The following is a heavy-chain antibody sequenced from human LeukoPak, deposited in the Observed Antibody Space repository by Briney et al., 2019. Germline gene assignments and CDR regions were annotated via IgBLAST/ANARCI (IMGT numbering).Heavy chain of an antibody. CDR2: IYHSGST. J-gene: IGHJ4*02. CDR1: GGSISSGGYY. CDR3: ASTYYYDSSGYSGDSSFDY. Sequence: SETLSLTCTVSGGSISSGGYYWSWIRQPPGKGLEWIGYIYHSGSTYYNPSLKSRVTISVDRSKNQFSLKLSSVTAADTAVYYCASTYYYDSSGYSGDSSFDYWGQGTLVTVSS. D-gene: IGHD3-22*01. V-gene: IGHV4-30-2*01.